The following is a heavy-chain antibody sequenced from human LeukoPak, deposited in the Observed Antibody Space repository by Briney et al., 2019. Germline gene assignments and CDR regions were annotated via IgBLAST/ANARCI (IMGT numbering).Heavy chain of an antibody. D-gene: IGHD3-10*01. J-gene: IGHJ5*02. V-gene: IGHV3-21*01. CDR2: ISSSSSYI. Sequence: GGSLRLSCAASGFTFSSYSMNWVRQAPGKGLEWVSSISSSSSYIYYADSVKGRFTISRDNAKNSLYLQMNSLRAEDTAVYYCARDASVLLWFGEPNIGNWFDPWGQGTLVTVSS. CDR3: ARDASVLLWFGEPNIGNWFDP. CDR1: GFTFSSYS.